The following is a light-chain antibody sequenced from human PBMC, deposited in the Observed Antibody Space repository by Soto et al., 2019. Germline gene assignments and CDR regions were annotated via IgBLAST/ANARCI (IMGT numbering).Light chain of an antibody. J-gene: IGKJ1*01. Sequence: EIVLTESPGTLSLSPGSRSTLSCRAIPSVSNNYLAWYQQKPGQAPRLLIYGASNRATGIPARSSGSGSGTDFTLTTSSLQPEDFAIYYCQQHDNWPPVTFGQGTKVDIK. CDR2: GAS. CDR1: PSVSNNY. V-gene: IGKV3-20*01. CDR3: QQHDNWPPVT.